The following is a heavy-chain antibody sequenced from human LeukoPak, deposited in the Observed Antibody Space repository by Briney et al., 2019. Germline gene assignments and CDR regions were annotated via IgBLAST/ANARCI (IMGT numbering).Heavy chain of an antibody. D-gene: IGHD6-19*01. CDR2: IYPGDSDS. J-gene: IGHJ4*02. Sequence: GESLKISCKGSGYTFTNYWIAWVRQMPGKGLEWMGMIYPGDSDSRYSPSFQGQVNFSAAKSISTAYLQWSSLKASDSAMYYCVRESGYSSGWYPYWGQGTLVTVSS. CDR3: VRESGYSSGWYPY. CDR1: GYTFTNYW. V-gene: IGHV5-51*01.